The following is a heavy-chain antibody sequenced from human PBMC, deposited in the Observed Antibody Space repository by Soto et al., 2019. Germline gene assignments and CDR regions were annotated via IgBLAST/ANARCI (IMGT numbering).Heavy chain of an antibody. Sequence: SETLSLTCTVSGGSISSSSYYWGWIRQPPGKGLEWIGSIYYSGSTYYNPSLKSRVTISVDTSKNQFSLKLSSVTAADTAVYYCARVESGDRPGWGYLHDAFDIWGQGTMVTVSS. V-gene: IGHV4-39*01. J-gene: IGHJ3*02. D-gene: IGHD3-10*01. CDR2: IYYSGST. CDR3: ARVESGDRPGWGYLHDAFDI. CDR1: GGSISSSSYY.